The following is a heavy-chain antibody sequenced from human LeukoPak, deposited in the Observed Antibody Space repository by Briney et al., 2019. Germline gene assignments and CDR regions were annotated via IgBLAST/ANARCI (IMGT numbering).Heavy chain of an antibody. Sequence: SVKLSCKASGRTFSIYAIRWVRHPAGQGREWVGWILPILGIANYAQKFQGRVTITADKSTSTAYMELSSRRSEDTAVYYCARDCSGGSCYTVDYWGQGTLVTVSS. CDR1: GRTFSIYA. CDR3: ARDCSGGSCYTVDY. D-gene: IGHD2-15*01. V-gene: IGHV1-69*10. J-gene: IGHJ4*02. CDR2: ILPILGIA.